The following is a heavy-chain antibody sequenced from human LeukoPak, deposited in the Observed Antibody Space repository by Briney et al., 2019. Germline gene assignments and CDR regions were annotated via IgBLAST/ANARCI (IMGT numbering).Heavy chain of an antibody. J-gene: IGHJ5*02. CDR3: ARGGGGDLNL. CDR2: IYYSGST. V-gene: IGHV4-59*01. CDR1: GGSISSYY. Sequence: KPSETLSLTCTVSGGSISSYYRSWIRQPPGKGLEWIGYIYYSGSTNYNPSLKSRVTISVDTSKNQFSLKLSSVTAADTAVYYCARGGGGDLNLWGQGTLVTVSS. D-gene: IGHD2-21*02.